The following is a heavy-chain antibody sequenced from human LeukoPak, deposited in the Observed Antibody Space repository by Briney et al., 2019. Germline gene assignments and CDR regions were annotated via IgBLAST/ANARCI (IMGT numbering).Heavy chain of an antibody. CDR2: INPNSGGT. CDR1: GYTFTDYY. D-gene: IGHD3-3*01. CDR3: ARGLYYDFWSRYYDAFDI. J-gene: IGHJ3*02. V-gene: IGHV1-2*02. Sequence: GASVKVSCKASGYTFTDYYMHWVRQAPGQGLEWMGWINPNSGGTNYAQKFQGGVTTTRDTSISTAYMELSRLRSDDTAVYYCARGLYYDFWSRYYDAFDIWGQGTMVTVSS.